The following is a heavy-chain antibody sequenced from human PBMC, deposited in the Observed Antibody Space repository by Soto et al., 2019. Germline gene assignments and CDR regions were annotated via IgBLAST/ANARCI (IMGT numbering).Heavy chain of an antibody. CDR3: ARSGVTGIVIPSHWFDP. CDR2: ISSSGST. CDR1: GDSIGGVGY. D-gene: IGHD2-21*02. V-gene: IGHV4-31*03. J-gene: IGHJ5*02. Sequence: KPSETLSLTCTVSGDSIGGVGYWSWIRQFPGRGLEWIGCISSSGSTYYNPALNNRISLSLDTSQNQFPLKLLSVTAADTPIYYCARSGVTGIVIPSHWFDPWGQGTLVTVSS.